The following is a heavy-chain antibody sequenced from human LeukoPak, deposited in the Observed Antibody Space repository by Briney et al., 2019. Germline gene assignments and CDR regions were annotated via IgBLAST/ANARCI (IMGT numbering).Heavy chain of an antibody. D-gene: IGHD5-12*01. CDR1: GFSLSTSGVG. Sequence: ASGPTLVKPTQTLTLTCTFSGFSLSTSGVGVGWIRQPPGKALEWLGLHSLDDDKGYSPSLKRRITTTTDTSKNQVVLTMTNMDPVDTATYYCAHSPALSSGYDFDYWGQGTLVTVSS. CDR2: HSLDDDK. J-gene: IGHJ4*02. CDR3: AHSPALSSGYDFDY. V-gene: IGHV2-5*02.